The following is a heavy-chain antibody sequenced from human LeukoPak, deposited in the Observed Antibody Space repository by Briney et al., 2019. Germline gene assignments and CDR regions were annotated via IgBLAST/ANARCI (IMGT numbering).Heavy chain of an antibody. J-gene: IGHJ3*02. Sequence: PGGSLRLSCAASGFTFSSYEMNWVRQAPGKGLEWVSYISSSGSPIYYADSVKGRFTISRDNAKNSLYLQMNSLRAEDTAVYYCARDLGDYVGYDAFDIWGQGTMVTVSS. CDR1: GFTFSSYE. CDR3: ARDLGDYVGYDAFDI. CDR2: ISSSGSPI. V-gene: IGHV3-48*03. D-gene: IGHD4-17*01.